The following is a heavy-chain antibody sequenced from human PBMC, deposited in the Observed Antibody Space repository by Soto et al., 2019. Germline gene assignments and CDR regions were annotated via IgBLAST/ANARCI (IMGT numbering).Heavy chain of an antibody. D-gene: IGHD6-19*01. V-gene: IGHV1-69*12. CDR1: GGTFSRYA. CDR2: ITPMFGTA. Sequence: QVQLVQSGAEVKKYRSSVKVSCKASGGTFSRYAISWVRQAPGQGLEWMGGITPMFGTANYAQKFQGRVTVTADESTSTAYMELSSLRSDDTAVYYCAQTLGLAVAGPGRFDLWGRGTLVTVSS. CDR3: AQTLGLAVAGPGRFDL. J-gene: IGHJ2*01.